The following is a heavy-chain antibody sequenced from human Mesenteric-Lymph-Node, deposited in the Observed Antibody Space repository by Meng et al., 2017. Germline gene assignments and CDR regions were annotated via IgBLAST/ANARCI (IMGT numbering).Heavy chain of an antibody. CDR2: ISNSGDSM. CDR3: ARVGHLAAAGTVDF. D-gene: IGHD6-13*01. Sequence: VRLVELGGDLVKPGGSLRLHCAASGFTFSDYWMSWIRQAPGKGLEWVSYISNSGDSMSYADSVKGRFTISRDNAKNSLYLQMNNLRAEDTAVYYCARVGHLAAAGTVDFWGQGTLVTVSS. J-gene: IGHJ4*02. V-gene: IGHV3-11*01. CDR1: GFTFSDYW.